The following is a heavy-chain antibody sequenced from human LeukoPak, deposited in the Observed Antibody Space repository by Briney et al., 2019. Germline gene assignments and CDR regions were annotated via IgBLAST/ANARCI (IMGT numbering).Heavy chain of an antibody. D-gene: IGHD1-26*01. V-gene: IGHV3-74*01. CDR2: IHSDESPT. J-gene: IGHJ3*02. CDR3: ARGRSRGNYYVGAFDI. CDR1: GFTFSSYA. Sequence: GGSLRLSCAASGFTFSSYAMSWVRQAPGKGLVWVSRIHSDESPTDYADSVKGRFTISRDNAKNTLYLQMYSLRAEDTAVYYCARGRSRGNYYVGAFDIWGQGTMVTVSS.